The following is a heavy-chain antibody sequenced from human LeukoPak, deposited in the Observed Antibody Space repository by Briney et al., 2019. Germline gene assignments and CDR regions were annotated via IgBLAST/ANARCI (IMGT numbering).Heavy chain of an antibody. D-gene: IGHD6-13*01. CDR2: IYSGGST. CDR1: GFTVSRNY. V-gene: IGHV3-66*02. CDR3: ATSGSSSSFDY. J-gene: IGHJ4*02. Sequence: GGSLRLSCAASGFTVSRNYMSWVREAPGKGLECVSVIYSGGSTYYADSVKGRFTISRDNSKNTLYLQMNSLRAEDTAVYYCATSGSSSSFDYWGQGTLVTVSS.